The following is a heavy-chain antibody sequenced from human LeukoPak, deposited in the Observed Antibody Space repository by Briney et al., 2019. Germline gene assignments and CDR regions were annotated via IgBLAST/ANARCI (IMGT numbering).Heavy chain of an antibody. J-gene: IGHJ3*02. CDR1: GFTFSSYA. D-gene: IGHD3-22*01. CDR3: ASGIDYDTKRNHAFDI. Sequence: GGSLRLSCAASGFTFSSYAMHWARQAPGKGLEWVAVISYDGSNKYYADSVKGRFTISRDNSKNTLYLQMNSLRAEDTAVYYCASGIDYDTKRNHAFDIWGQGTMVTVSS. V-gene: IGHV3-30-3*01. CDR2: ISYDGSNK.